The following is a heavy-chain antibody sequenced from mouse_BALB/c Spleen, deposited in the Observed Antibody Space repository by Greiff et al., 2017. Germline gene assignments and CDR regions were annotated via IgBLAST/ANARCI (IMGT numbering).Heavy chain of an antibody. D-gene: IGHD2-1*01. CDR3: ARHLYGNYPFAY. V-gene: IGHV5-12-1*01. CDR1: GFAFSSYD. CDR2: ISSGGGST. J-gene: IGHJ3*01. Sequence: EVQRVESGGGLVKPGGSLKLSCAASGFAFSSYDMSWVRQTPEKRLEWVAYISSGGGSTYYPDTVKGRFTISRDNAKNTLYLQMSSLKSEDTAMYYCARHLYGNYPFAYWGQGTLVTVSA.